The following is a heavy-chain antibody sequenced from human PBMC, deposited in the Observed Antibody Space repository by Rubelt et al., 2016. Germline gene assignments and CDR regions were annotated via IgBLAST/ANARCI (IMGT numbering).Heavy chain of an antibody. V-gene: IGHV1-69*01. CDR3: ARGEERVVVVAATREDDAFDI. CDR2: IIPIFGTA. Sequence: QVQLVQSGAEVKKPGASVKVSCKASGYTFTSYYMHWVRQAPGQGLEWMGGIIPIFGTANYAQMFQGRVTITPDECPGTAYMERGSLRSEDTAVYYCARGEERVVVVAATREDDAFDIWGQGTMVTVSS. D-gene: IGHD2-15*01. J-gene: IGHJ3*02. CDR1: GYTFTSYY.